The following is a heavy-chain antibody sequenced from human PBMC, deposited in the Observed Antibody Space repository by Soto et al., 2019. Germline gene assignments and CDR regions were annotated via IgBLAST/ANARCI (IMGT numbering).Heavy chain of an antibody. V-gene: IGHV4-31*03. CDR3: ARSYSNYETYFDY. Sequence: QVQLQESGPGLVKPSQTLSLTCTVSGGSISSGGYYWSWIRQHPGKGLEWIGYIYYSGSTYYNPSPRSRVTISVDTSKNQFSLKLSSVTAADTSVYYCARSYSNYETYFDYWGQGTLVTVSS. J-gene: IGHJ4*02. D-gene: IGHD4-4*01. CDR1: GGSISSGGYY. CDR2: IYYSGST.